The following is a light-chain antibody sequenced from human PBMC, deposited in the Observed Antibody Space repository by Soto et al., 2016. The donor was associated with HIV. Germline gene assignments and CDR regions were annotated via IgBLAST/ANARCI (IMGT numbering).Light chain of an antibody. CDR3: QQGYSAPHT. Sequence: DIQLTQSPSFLSASVGDRVTITCRASQGISSYLAWYQQKPGKAPNLLIYAAFNVQDGVPSRFSGSQSGTHFTLTIASLQPEDFATYYCQQGYSAPHTFGEGPGLRS. CDR2: AAF. CDR1: QGISSY. J-gene: IGKJ4*01. V-gene: IGKV1-39*01.